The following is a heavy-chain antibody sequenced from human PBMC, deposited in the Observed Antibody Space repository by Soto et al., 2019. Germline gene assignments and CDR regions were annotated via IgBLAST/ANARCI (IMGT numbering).Heavy chain of an antibody. Sequence: GGSLRLSCAASGSSFDDYAMTWVRQAAGKGLEWVSAISGSGDNTYYADSVKGRFTISRDNAKNSVYLQMDSLRPDDTALYYCVKDIGPLHGPGTNDAFDIWGRGTMVTVSS. D-gene: IGHD3-10*01. V-gene: IGHV3-23*01. CDR1: GSSFDDYA. CDR2: ISGSGDNT. CDR3: VKDIGPLHGPGTNDAFDI. J-gene: IGHJ3*02.